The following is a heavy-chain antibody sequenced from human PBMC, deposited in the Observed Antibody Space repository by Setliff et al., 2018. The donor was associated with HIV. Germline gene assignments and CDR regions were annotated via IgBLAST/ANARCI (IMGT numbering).Heavy chain of an antibody. CDR3: ARGSYTVRIDY. V-gene: IGHV4-61*02. CDR1: GGSITSGSYY. J-gene: IGHJ4*02. Sequence: SETLSLTCTVFGGSITSGSYYWSWIRQPAGKGLEWIGRIYSNGRTTHNPSLKSRVTISRDTSENQFSLRLSSVTAADTAVYYCARGSYTVRIDYWGQGTRVTVSS. D-gene: IGHD3-10*01. CDR2: IYSNGRT.